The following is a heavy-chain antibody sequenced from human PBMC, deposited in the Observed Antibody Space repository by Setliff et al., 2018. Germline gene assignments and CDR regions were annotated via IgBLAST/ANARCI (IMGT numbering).Heavy chain of an antibody. CDR1: GFSISSGYY. J-gene: IGHJ6*03. CDR3: ARMSGFLYMDV. CDR2: VYYSGTA. Sequence: SETLSLTCAVSGFSISSGYYWSWIRQPPGKGLEWIGYVYYSGTAYYNPSLKSRVTISLDTSKNQFSLSLTSVTAEDTAVYYCARMSGFLYMDVWGKGTTVTVSS. D-gene: IGHD3-3*01. V-gene: IGHV4-38-2*01.